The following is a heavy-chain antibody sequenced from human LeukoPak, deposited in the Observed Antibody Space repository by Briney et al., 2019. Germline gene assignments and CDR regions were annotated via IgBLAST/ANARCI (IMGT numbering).Heavy chain of an antibody. CDR2: TYYRSKWYN. D-gene: IGHD3-9*01. CDR1: GDSVSSNSAA. V-gene: IGHV6-1*01. Sequence: SRTLSLTCAISGDSVSSNSAAWNWIRQSPSRGLEWLGRTYYRSKWYNDYAVSVKSRITINPDTSKNQFSLQLNSVTPEDTAVYYCARGEYDILTGYYPTGFDYWGQGTLVTVSS. CDR3: ARGEYDILTGYYPTGFDY. J-gene: IGHJ4*02.